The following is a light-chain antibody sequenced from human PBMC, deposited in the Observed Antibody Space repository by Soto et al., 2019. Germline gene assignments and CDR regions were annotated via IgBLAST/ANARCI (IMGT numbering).Light chain of an antibody. CDR1: QTVNRY. CDR2: SAS. CDR3: QQSDTTPWA. J-gene: IGKJ1*01. V-gene: IGKV1-39*01. Sequence: DIQMTQSPSSLSASVGDRVTITCRASQTVNRYLNWYQQKPGKAPKLLISSASSLQGGVPSRFSGSGSGTDCTLTIDGLQPDDLATYFCQQSDTTPWAFGQGTKVEI.